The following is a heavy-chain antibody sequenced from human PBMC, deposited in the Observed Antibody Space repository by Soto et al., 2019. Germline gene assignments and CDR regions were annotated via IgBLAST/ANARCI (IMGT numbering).Heavy chain of an antibody. V-gene: IGHV6-1*01. CDR1: GDSVSSNRSA. Sequence: SQTLSLTCAISGDSVSSNRSACNVVRQSPSRGLEWLGRTYYRSKWSNDYALSVNSRITISPDTSKNQFSLQLNSVTPEDTAVYYCVRGIDSSFDYWGQGTLVTVSS. D-gene: IGHD6-13*01. CDR2: TYYRSKWSN. CDR3: VRGIDSSFDY. J-gene: IGHJ4*02.